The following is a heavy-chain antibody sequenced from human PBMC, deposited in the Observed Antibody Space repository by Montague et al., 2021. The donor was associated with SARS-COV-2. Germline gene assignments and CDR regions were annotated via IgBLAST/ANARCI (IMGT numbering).Heavy chain of an antibody. CDR3: ARRTYDILTGYDYGMDV. J-gene: IGHJ6*02. Sequence: PALGKPTQTLTLTCTFSGISLSTSGMCVSWIRQPPGKALEWLARIDWDDDKYYSTSLKTRLTISKDTSKNQVVLTMTNMDPVDTATYYCARRTYDILTGYDYGMDVWGQGTTVTVSS. CDR2: IDWDDDK. CDR1: GISLSTSGMC. D-gene: IGHD3-9*01. V-gene: IGHV2-70*11.